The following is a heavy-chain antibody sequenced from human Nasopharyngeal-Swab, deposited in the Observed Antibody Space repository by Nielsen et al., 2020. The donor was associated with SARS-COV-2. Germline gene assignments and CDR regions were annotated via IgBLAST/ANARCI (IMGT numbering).Heavy chain of an antibody. Sequence: AGSLRLSCAASGFTFSDSAIHWVRQASGERLAWVARLRSKGNNYATAYSASVKGRFIIFRDDPTNTAYLQMNSLKTEDTAVYYCTRCGGGCYSGRDYWGQGTLVTVSS. D-gene: IGHD2-15*01. J-gene: IGHJ4*02. V-gene: IGHV3-73*01. CDR2: LRSKGNNYAT. CDR3: TRCGGGCYSGRDY. CDR1: GFTFSDSA.